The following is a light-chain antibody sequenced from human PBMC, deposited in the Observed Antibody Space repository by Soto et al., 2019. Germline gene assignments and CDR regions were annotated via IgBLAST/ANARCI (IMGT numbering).Light chain of an antibody. Sequence: EIVLTQSPGTLSLSPGERATLSCRASQSVSSTYLAWYQQKPGQAPRLVIYGASSRATGIPDRFSGSGSGTEFILTISRLEPEDFAVYYCQQYGDSPPNAFGQGTKLEIK. CDR1: QSVSSTY. J-gene: IGKJ2*01. V-gene: IGKV3-20*01. CDR2: GAS. CDR3: QQYGDSPPNA.